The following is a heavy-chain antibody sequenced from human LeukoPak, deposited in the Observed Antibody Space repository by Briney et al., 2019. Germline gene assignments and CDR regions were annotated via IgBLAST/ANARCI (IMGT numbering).Heavy chain of an antibody. D-gene: IGHD3-22*01. CDR2: IKQDGSEI. CDR1: GFTFRNYW. J-gene: IGHJ4*02. Sequence: GGSLRLSCAASGFTFRNYWMNWVRQAPGKGLEWVANIKQDGSEIYYVDSVKGRFTISRDNAKNSLYLQMTSLRAEDTAVYFCASGTLLQHRKTVFSAFDYWGQGTLVTVSS. V-gene: IGHV3-7*01. CDR3: ASGTLLQHRKTVFSAFDY.